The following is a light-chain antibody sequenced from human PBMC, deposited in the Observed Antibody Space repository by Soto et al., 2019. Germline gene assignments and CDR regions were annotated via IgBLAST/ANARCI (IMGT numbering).Light chain of an antibody. Sequence: MTQSPATLSASPGERVTLSCRASQSISSWLAWYQQKPGIAPKLLIYAASSLQSGVPSRFSGSGSGTDFTLTISSLQPDDFATYYCQQYNTYSTFGQGTRLEIK. CDR3: QQYNTYST. CDR2: AAS. J-gene: IGKJ5*01. V-gene: IGKV1-5*01. CDR1: QSISSW.